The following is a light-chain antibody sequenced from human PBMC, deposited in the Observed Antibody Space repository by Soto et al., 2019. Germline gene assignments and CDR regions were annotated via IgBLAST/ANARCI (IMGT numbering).Light chain of an antibody. CDR2: VAS. CDR3: QQANSFPLT. Sequence: DIQVTQSPSSLSASVGDRVTITCRASQGISNWLAWYQQKPGKAPKLLLYVASSLQSGVPSRFSGSGSGTDFTLTISRLQPEDLATYDCQQANSFPLTFGQGTQLDIK. J-gene: IGKJ5*01. CDR1: QGISNW. V-gene: IGKV1-12*01.